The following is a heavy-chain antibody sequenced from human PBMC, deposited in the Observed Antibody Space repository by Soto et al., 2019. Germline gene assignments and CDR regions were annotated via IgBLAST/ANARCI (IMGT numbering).Heavy chain of an antibody. Sequence: PSETLSLTCTVSGGSISSYYWSWIRQPPGKGLEWIGYIYYSGSTNYNPSLKSRVTISVDTSKNQFSLKLSSVTAADTAVYYCARGGRGYCTNGVCYYFDYRGQGTLVTVSS. D-gene: IGHD2-8*01. CDR1: GGSISSYY. CDR3: ARGGRGYCTNGVCYYFDY. CDR2: IYYSGST. V-gene: IGHV4-59*01. J-gene: IGHJ4*02.